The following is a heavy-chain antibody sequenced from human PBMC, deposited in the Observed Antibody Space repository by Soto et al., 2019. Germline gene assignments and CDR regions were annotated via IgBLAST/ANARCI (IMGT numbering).Heavy chain of an antibody. CDR2: IIPILGTA. CDR1: GGTFSSYA. Sequence: QVQLVQSGAGVKKPGSSVKVSCKASGGTFSSYAISWVRQAPGQGLEWMGGIIPILGTADYAQKFQGRVTITADESTSPAYVELSSLRAEDTAVYYCAKNPENYYYGMDVWGQGTTVTVSS. CDR3: AKNPENYYYGMDV. J-gene: IGHJ6*02. V-gene: IGHV1-69*12.